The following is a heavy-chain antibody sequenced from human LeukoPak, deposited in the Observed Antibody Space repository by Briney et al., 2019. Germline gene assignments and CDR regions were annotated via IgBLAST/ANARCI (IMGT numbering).Heavy chain of an antibody. CDR2: IKRDGSEK. CDR1: EFTFSSYW. D-gene: IGHD6-19*01. J-gene: IGHJ4*02. CDR3: ARLGPASSGWPESFDY. V-gene: IGHV3-7*03. Sequence: GGSLRLSCAASEFTFSSYWMSWVRQAPGKGLEWVANIKRDGSEKYYVDSVKGRFTISRDNAKNSLDLQMNSLRVEDTAVYYCARLGPASSGWPESFDYWGQGTLVTVSS.